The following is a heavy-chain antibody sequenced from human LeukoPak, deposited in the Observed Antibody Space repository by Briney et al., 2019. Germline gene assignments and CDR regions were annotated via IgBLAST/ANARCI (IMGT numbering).Heavy chain of an antibody. V-gene: IGHV3-48*01. D-gene: IGHD3-22*01. CDR2: ISGSGSAV. J-gene: IGHJ3*02. CDR1: GFTFSSYS. CDR3: ARDISSGYYDAFDI. Sequence: GGSLRLSCAASGFTFSSYSMNWVRQAPGKGLEWVSYISGSGSAVYYADSVKGRFTISRDNSKNTLYLQMNSLRAEDTAVYYCARDISSGYYDAFDIWGQGTMVTVSS.